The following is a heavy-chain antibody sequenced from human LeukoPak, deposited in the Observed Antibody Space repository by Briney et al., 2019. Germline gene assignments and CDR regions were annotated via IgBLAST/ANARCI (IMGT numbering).Heavy chain of an antibody. J-gene: IGHJ4*02. D-gene: IGHD3-10*02. CDR2: FYNSGHT. CDR3: ASRGVVRGISYYFDY. V-gene: IGHV4-59*13. Sequence: PSETLSLTCTVAGASIRDYYWSWIRQPPGKGMEGIGYFYNSGHTNYNPSLKSRGTILVDTSKNKCSLQLSSVTAADTALYFCASRGVVRGISYYFDYWGQGTLVTVSS. CDR1: GASIRDYY.